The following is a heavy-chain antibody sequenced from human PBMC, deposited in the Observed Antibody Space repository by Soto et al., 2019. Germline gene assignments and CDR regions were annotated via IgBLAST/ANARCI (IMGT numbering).Heavy chain of an antibody. Sequence: ASVKVSCKASGGTFSSYAISWVRQAPGQGLEWMGGIIPIFGTANYAQKFQGRVTITADESTSTAYMELSSLRSEDTAVYYCARAGSEDYSNYSWFDPWGQGTLVTVSS. V-gene: IGHV1-69*13. D-gene: IGHD4-4*01. CDR3: ARAGSEDYSNYSWFDP. CDR2: IIPIFGTA. J-gene: IGHJ5*02. CDR1: GGTFSSYA.